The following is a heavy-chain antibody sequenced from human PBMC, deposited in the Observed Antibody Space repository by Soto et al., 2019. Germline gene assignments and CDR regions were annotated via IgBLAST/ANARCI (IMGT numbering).Heavy chain of an antibody. CDR2: IPYDGSNK. D-gene: IGHD2-21*02. Sequence: QVQLVESGGGVVQPGRSLRLTCAASGFTFSSYGMHWVRQAPGKGLEWVALIPYDGSNKYYADSVKGRFTISRDNSRKTLYLQMSSLRAEDTAVYYCAKEGSHDSTYWYFDLWGRGTLVAVSS. CDR3: AKEGSHDSTYWYFDL. J-gene: IGHJ2*01. V-gene: IGHV3-30*18. CDR1: GFTFSSYG.